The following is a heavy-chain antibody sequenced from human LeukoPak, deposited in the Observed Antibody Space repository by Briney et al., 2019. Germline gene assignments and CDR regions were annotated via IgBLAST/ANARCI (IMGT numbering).Heavy chain of an antibody. J-gene: IGHJ5*02. CDR2: MNPNTGRT. D-gene: IGHD3-9*01. V-gene: IGHV1-8*01. CDR3: ARGRVLLRYFDWLSP. Sequence: ASVKVSCKASRYTFTSYDINWVREAAGQRLEWMGWMNPNTGRTGFAQKFQGRLTMTRDASISTAYMELSSLRSDDTAVYYCARGRVLLRYFDWLSPWGQGTLVTVSS. CDR1: RYTFTSYD.